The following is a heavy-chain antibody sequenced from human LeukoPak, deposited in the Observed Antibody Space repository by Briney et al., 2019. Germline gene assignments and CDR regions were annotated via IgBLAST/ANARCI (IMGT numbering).Heavy chain of an antibody. CDR2: IEEDGNKK. Sequence: GGSLRLSCATSGFTLSNYKMTWVRQAPGKGLEWVANIEEDGNKKNYVDSVKGRFTTSRDNVENSIYLQMNSLRADDTAVYYCARGRGIALWGQGTLVTVSS. CDR3: ARGRGIAL. V-gene: IGHV3-7*01. J-gene: IGHJ4*02. CDR1: GFTLSNYK. D-gene: IGHD6-13*01.